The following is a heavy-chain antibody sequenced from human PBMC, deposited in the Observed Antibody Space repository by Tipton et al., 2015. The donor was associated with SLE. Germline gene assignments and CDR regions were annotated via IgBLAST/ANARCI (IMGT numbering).Heavy chain of an antibody. CDR3: AREWAGSSPLYYYYYYMDV. CDR1: GGSISSGSYY. J-gene: IGHJ6*03. V-gene: IGHV4-39*07. Sequence: TLSLTCTVSGGSISSGSYYWGWIRQPPGKGLEWIGSIYHSGSTYYNPSLKSRVTISVDTSKNQFSLKLSSVTAADTAVYYCAREWAGSSPLYYYYYYMDVWGKGTTVTVSS. D-gene: IGHD6-13*01. CDR2: IYHSGST.